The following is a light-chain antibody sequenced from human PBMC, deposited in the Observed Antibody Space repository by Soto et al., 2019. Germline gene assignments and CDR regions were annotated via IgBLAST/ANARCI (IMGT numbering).Light chain of an antibody. CDR3: FSYAGSSTYV. Sequence: QSVLTQPASVSGSPGQSITISCAGTSSDVGSYNLDSWYQNHPGKAPKLMIYEGSKRPSGVSNRFSGSKSGNTASLTISGLQAADEADYFCFSYAGSSTYVFGTGTKVTVL. CDR2: EGS. J-gene: IGLJ1*01. V-gene: IGLV2-23*01. CDR1: SSDVGSYNL.